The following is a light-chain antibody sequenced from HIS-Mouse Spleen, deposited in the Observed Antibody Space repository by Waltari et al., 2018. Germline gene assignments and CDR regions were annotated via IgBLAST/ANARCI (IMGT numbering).Light chain of an antibody. V-gene: IGLV2-23*01. CDR3: CSYAGSSTV. J-gene: IGLJ3*02. CDR2: EAS. Sequence: QSALTQPASVSGSPGQSITISCTGTSSDVGSYNLVSWFQQHPGKAPKLMIYEASKRHAGVSNRFSGSKSGNTASLTISGLQAEDEADYYCCSYAGSSTVFGGGTKLTVL. CDR1: SSDVGSYNL.